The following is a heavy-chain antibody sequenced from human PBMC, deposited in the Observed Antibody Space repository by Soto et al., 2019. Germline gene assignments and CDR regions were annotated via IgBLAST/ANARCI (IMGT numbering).Heavy chain of an antibody. J-gene: IGHJ4*02. V-gene: IGHV1-2*02. CDR2: INPNSGGT. D-gene: IGHD6-6*01. Sequence: ASVKVSCKASGYTFTGHYMHWVRQAPGQGLEWMGWINPNSGGTNYAQKFQGRVTMTRDTSISTAYMELSRLRSDDTAVYYCARTPQSDLGSSSSFDYWGQGTLVTV. CDR1: GYTFTGHY. CDR3: ARTPQSDLGSSSSFDY.